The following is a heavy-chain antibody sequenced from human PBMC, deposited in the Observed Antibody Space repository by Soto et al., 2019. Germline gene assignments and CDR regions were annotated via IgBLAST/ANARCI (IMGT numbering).Heavy chain of an antibody. V-gene: IGHV4-34*02. Sequence: QVHLQQWGAGLLKPSETLSLTCGVYGGSLRGSYWSWIRQPPGKALEWLGKVTHSGSTTFNPSLKSLVSVSVDSSDNQFSLQLTSVTAADTAVYYCARGHIPVYGPVPDYFDSWGQGTLVTVSS. CDR3: ARGHIPVYGPVPDYFDS. J-gene: IGHJ4*02. D-gene: IGHD2-21*01. CDR1: GGSLRGSY. CDR2: VTHSGST.